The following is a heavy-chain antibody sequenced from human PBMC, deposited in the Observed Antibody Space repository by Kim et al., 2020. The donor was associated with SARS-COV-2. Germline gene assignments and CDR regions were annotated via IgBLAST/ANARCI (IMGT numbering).Heavy chain of an antibody. Sequence: SVKVSCKASGGTFSSYAISWVRQAPGQGLEWMGRIIPILGIANYAQKFQGRVTITADKSTSTAYMELSSLRSEDTAVYYCARGEACSGGSCYSGWGQGTLVTVSS. CDR1: GGTFSSYA. V-gene: IGHV1-69*04. D-gene: IGHD2-15*01. CDR3: ARGEACSGGSCYSG. CDR2: IIPILGIA. J-gene: IGHJ4*02.